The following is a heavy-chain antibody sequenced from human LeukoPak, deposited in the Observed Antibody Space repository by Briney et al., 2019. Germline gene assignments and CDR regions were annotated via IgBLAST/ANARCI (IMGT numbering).Heavy chain of an antibody. J-gene: IGHJ4*02. CDR3: AREGNSYGYTGFDY. V-gene: IGHV4-34*01. Sequence: PSETLSLTCAVYGGSFSGYYWSWIRQPPGKGLEWIGEINHSGSTNYNPSLKSRVTISVDTSKNQFSLKLSSVTAADTAVYYCAREGNSYGYTGFDYWGQGTLVTVSS. D-gene: IGHD5-18*01. CDR2: INHSGST. CDR1: GGSFSGYY.